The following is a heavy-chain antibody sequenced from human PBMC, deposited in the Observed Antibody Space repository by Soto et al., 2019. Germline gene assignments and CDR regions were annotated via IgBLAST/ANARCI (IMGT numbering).Heavy chain of an antibody. CDR3: ARVPGP. CDR2: IYHSGST. J-gene: IGHJ5*02. V-gene: IGHV4-59*12. Sequence: SETLSLTCSVSGGSISNYYWSWIRQSPGKGLEWIGYIYHSGSTNYNPSLKSRVTISVDRSKNQFSLKLSSVTAADTAVYYCARVPGPWGQGTLVTVSS. CDR1: GGSISNYY.